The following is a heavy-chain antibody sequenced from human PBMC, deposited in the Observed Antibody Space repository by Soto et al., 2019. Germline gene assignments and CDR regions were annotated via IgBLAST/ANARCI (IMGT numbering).Heavy chain of an antibody. CDR3: ARHHGPTTSEHWFDP. D-gene: IGHD5-12*01. Sequence: GASVKVSCKASGYTFFTYDISWVRQAPGPGLEWMGWISNYSGDTKYAHKFQGRVTMTTDTSTTTAYLELRSLRYDDTAVYYCARHHGPTTSEHWFDPWGQGTLVTVSS. CDR2: ISNYSGDT. J-gene: IGHJ5*02. CDR1: GYTFFTYD. V-gene: IGHV1-18*01.